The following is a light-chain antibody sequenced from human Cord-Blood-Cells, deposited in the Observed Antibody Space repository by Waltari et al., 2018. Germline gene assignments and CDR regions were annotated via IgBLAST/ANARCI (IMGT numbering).Light chain of an antibody. CDR3: QSYDSSLSGSV. Sequence: QSVLTQPPSVSGAPGPRVTIPCTGSSSNIGAGYAVNWYQQLPGTAPKLLLYGNSNRPSRVPDRFSGSKSGTSASLAITGLQAEDEADYYCQSYDSSLSGSVFGGGTKLTVL. CDR1: SSNIGAGYA. CDR2: GNS. J-gene: IGLJ2*01. V-gene: IGLV1-40*01.